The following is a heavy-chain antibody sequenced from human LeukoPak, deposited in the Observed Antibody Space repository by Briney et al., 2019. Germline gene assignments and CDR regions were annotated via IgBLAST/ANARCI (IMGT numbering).Heavy chain of an antibody. CDR3: ARDAYCSGGSCYLPPYNWFDP. J-gene: IGHJ5*02. D-gene: IGHD2-15*01. CDR2: IYYSGST. V-gene: IGHV4-39*07. Sequence: SETLSLTCTVSGGSISSSSYYWGWIRQPPGKGLEWIGSIYYSGSTYYNPSLKSRVTISVDTSKNQFSLKLSSVTAADTAVYYCARDAYCSGGSCYLPPYNWFDPWGQGTLVTVSS. CDR1: GGSISSSSYY.